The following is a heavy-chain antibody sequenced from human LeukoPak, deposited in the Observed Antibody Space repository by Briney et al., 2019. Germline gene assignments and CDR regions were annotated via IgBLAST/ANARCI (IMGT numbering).Heavy chain of an antibody. CDR1: GFTFINSW. J-gene: IGHJ4*02. CDR2: CKSKSDGGTT. V-gene: IGHV3-15*01. D-gene: IGHD3-10*01. Sequence: PGVSLTLSCEASGFTFINSWVSGVRQAPGKGLKWFVRCKSKSDGGTTDFAAPEKGKFSISSAAEKNTLYLQMNRLKTEDAAVYYCTTAIRGVFLYDYWGQGTLVTVSS. CDR3: TTAIRGVFLYDY.